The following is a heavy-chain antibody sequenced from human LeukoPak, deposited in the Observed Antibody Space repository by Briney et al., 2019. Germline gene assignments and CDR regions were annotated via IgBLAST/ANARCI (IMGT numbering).Heavy chain of an antibody. D-gene: IGHD6-19*01. Sequence: SETLSLTCSVSGGSISSYYWSWIRQPPGKGLEWIGYIYYSGSTNYNPSLKSRVTISVDTSKNQFSLKLSSVTAADTAVYYCAGHSSGWYFDYWGQGTLVTVSS. CDR1: GGSISSYY. V-gene: IGHV4-59*08. CDR2: IYYSGST. CDR3: AGHSSGWYFDY. J-gene: IGHJ4*02.